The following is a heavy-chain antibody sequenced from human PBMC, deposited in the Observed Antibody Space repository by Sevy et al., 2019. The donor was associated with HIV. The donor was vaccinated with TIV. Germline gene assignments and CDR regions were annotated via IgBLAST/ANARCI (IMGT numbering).Heavy chain of an antibody. D-gene: IGHD6-6*01. Sequence: SETLSLTCAVYGGSFSGYYWSWIRQPPGKGLEWIGEINHSGSTNYNPSLKSRVTISVDTSKNQFSLKLSSVTAADTAVYYCARGGGGDIAARPNYYYYYGTDVWGQGTTVTVSS. J-gene: IGHJ6*02. CDR1: GGSFSGYY. CDR3: ARGGGGDIAARPNYYYYYGTDV. V-gene: IGHV4-34*01. CDR2: INHSGST.